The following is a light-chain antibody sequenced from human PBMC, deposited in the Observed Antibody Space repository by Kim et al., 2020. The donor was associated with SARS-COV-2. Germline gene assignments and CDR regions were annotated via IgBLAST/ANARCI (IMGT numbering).Light chain of an antibody. V-gene: IGKV3-20*01. CDR2: GAS. J-gene: IGKJ2*01. CDR3: QQYGSSPES. CDR1: QSVSSSY. Sequence: EIVLTQSPGTLSLSPGERATLSCRASQSVSSSYLAWYQQKPGQAPRLLIYGASSRATGIPDRFSGSGSGTDFTLTISRLEPEDFAVYYCQQYGSSPESFGQGTKLEF.